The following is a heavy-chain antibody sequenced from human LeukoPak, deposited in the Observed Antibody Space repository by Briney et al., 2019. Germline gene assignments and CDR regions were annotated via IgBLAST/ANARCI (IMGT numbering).Heavy chain of an antibody. D-gene: IGHD3-3*01. J-gene: IGHJ6*02. V-gene: IGHV4-59*01. Sequence: PSETLSLTCTVSGGSISSYYWSWIRQPPGKGLEWIGYIYYSGNTNYNPSLKSRVTISVDTSKNQFSLKLSSVTAADTAVYYCARSGRPHYDFWSGYPNYYYGMDVWGQGTTVTVSS. CDR2: IYYSGNT. CDR1: GGSISSYY. CDR3: ARSGRPHYDFWSGYPNYYYGMDV.